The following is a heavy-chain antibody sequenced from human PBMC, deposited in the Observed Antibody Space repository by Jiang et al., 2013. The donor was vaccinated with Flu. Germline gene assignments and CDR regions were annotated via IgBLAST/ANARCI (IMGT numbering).Heavy chain of an antibody. CDR1: GYTFTSYY. Sequence: CKASGYTFTSYYMHWVRQAPGQGLEWMGIINPSGGSTSYAQKFQGRVTMTRDTSTSTVYMELSSLRSEDTAVYYCAREPAPLEWLLGHYYYYYGMDVWGKGTTVTVSS. V-gene: IGHV1-46*01. J-gene: IGHJ6*04. CDR3: AREPAPLEWLLGHYYYYYGMDV. CDR2: INPSGGST. D-gene: IGHD3-3*01.